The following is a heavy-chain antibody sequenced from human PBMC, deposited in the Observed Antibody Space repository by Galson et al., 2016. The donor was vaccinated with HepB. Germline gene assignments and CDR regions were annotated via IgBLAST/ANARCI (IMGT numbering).Heavy chain of an antibody. V-gene: IGHV4-59*01. CDR3: AMDNHSWVRLDW. J-gene: IGHJ4*01. Sequence: SETLSLTCTVSGDSIGTYYWTWMRQPPGKGLEWIGYTSHTGSTNYNPSLKSRVTISRDTSNNQFSLKLTSVTAADTAIYFCAMDNHSWVRLDWWGQGTLVAVSS. D-gene: IGHD1-14*01. CDR1: GDSIGTYY. CDR2: TSHTGST.